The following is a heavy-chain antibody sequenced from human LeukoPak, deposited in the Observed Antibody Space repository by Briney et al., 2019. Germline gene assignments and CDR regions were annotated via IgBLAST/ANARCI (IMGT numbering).Heavy chain of an antibody. D-gene: IGHD7-27*01. J-gene: IGHJ4*02. V-gene: IGHV1-8*01. CDR2: MNPNSGAT. CDR3: ARAPLSWGFDY. Sequence: ASVKVSCKASGYTFTSYDFNWLRQATGQGPEWMGWMNPNSGATGYAQKFQGRVTMTRSASINTAYMELPTLRSEDTAVYYCARAPLSWGFDYWGQGPLVPASS. CDR1: GYTFTSYD.